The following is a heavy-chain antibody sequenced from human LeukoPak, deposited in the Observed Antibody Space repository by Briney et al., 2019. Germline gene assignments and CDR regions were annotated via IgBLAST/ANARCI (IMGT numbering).Heavy chain of an antibody. J-gene: IGHJ5*02. CDR3: ARENSSGWSLNWFDP. Sequence: SQTLSLTCTVSGGSISSGGYYWSWIRQHPGKGLEWIGYIYYSGSTYYNPSLKSRVTISVDTSKNQFSLKLSSVTAADTAVYYCARENSSGWSLNWFDPWGQGTLVTVSS. D-gene: IGHD6-19*01. CDR2: IYYSGST. CDR1: GGSISSGGYY. V-gene: IGHV4-31*03.